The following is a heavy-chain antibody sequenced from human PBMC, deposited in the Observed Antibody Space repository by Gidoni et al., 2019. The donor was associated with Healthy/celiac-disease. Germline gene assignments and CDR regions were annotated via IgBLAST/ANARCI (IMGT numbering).Heavy chain of an antibody. J-gene: IGHJ4*02. D-gene: IGHD6-19*01. Sequence: QVQLVESGGGVVQPGRSLRLPCAASGFPFSSCAMHWVRQAPGQGLEWLAVISDDGINKYYAASVKGRFTISRDNSKNTLYLQMNSLRAEDTAVYYCARQMAVAVAGFDYWGQGTLVTVSS. V-gene: IGHV3-30-3*01. CDR1: GFPFSSCA. CDR2: ISDDGINK. CDR3: ARQMAVAVAGFDY.